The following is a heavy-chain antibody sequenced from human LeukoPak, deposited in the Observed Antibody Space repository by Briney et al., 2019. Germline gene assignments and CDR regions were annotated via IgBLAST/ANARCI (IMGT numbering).Heavy chain of an antibody. V-gene: IGHV3-48*03. Sequence: PGGSLRLSCEVSGFTFSSYSMNWVRQAPGRGLEWVSYISDRGTTVKYADSVKGRFTISRDNAKNSSYLQMSSLRAEDTAVYYCATPREAGQVGYFYGMNVWGQGTTVTVSS. J-gene: IGHJ6*02. CDR3: ATPREAGQVGYFYGMNV. D-gene: IGHD2-21*01. CDR2: ISDRGTTV. CDR1: GFTFSSYS.